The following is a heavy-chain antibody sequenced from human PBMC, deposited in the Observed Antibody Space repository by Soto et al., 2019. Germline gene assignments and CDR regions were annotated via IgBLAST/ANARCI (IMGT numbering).Heavy chain of an antibody. J-gene: IGHJ3*02. CDR2: INPSGGST. V-gene: IGHV1-46*01. D-gene: IGHD3-3*01. CDR1: GYTFTSYY. CDR3: ARDSQETYYDFWSGEYDI. Sequence: ASVKVSCKASGYTFTSYYMHWVRQAPGQGLEWMGIINPSGGSTSYAQKFQGRVTMTRDTSTSTVYMELSSLRSEDTAVYYCARDSQETYYDFWSGEYDIWGQGTMVTVSS.